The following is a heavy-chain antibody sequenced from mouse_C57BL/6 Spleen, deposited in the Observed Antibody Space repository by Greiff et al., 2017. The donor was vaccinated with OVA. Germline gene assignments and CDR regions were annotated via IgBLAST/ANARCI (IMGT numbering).Heavy chain of an antibody. CDR1: GFTFSDYY. CDR2: ISNGGGST. Sequence: EVKVVESGGGLVQPGGSLKLSCAASGFTFSDYYMYWVRQTPEKRLEWVAYISNGGGSTYYPDTVKGRFTIARDNAKNTLYLQMSRLKSEDTAMYYCAREGIYYGNYGGFAYWGQGTLVTVSA. V-gene: IGHV5-12*01. D-gene: IGHD2-1*01. CDR3: AREGIYYGNYGGFAY. J-gene: IGHJ3*01.